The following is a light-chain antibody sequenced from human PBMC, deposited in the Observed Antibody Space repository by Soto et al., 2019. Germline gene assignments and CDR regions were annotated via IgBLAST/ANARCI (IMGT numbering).Light chain of an antibody. CDR2: DAS. CDR1: QNVYNN. Sequence: EIVMTQSPATLSVSPGEGATHSCKASQNVYNNLAWYQQRPGQPPRLLIYDASTRATGISARFSGSGYGTEFTLTFSSLQSEDFAVYFCQQCRNWPLTFGGGTKVDIK. J-gene: IGKJ4*01. V-gene: IGKV3-15*01. CDR3: QQCRNWPLT.